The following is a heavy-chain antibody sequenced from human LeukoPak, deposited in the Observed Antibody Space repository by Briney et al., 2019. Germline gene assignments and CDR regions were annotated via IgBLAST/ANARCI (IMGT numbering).Heavy chain of an antibody. Sequence: PWASVKVSCKASGCTFTGYYMHWVRQAPGQGLEWMGRIIPILGIASYAQKFQGRVTITADKSTSTAYMELSSLRSGDTAVYYCARELDGYKKYIDYWGQGTLVTVSS. D-gene: IGHD5-12*01. V-gene: IGHV1-69*04. J-gene: IGHJ4*02. CDR3: ARELDGYKKYIDY. CDR2: IIPILGIA. CDR1: GCTFTGYY.